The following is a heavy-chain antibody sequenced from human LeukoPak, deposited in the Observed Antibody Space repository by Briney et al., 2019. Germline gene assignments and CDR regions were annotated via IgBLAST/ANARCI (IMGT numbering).Heavy chain of an antibody. V-gene: IGHV4-39*07. CDR2: IHHTGST. CDR1: GGSISSSSYY. Sequence: PSETLSLTCTVSGGSISSSSYYWGWIRQPPGKGLEWIGEIHHTGSTNYIPSLKSRVTISVDTSKNQFSLKLSSVTAADTAVYYCARVSSSWYQDWYFDLWGRGTLVTVSS. J-gene: IGHJ2*01. D-gene: IGHD6-13*01. CDR3: ARVSSSWYQDWYFDL.